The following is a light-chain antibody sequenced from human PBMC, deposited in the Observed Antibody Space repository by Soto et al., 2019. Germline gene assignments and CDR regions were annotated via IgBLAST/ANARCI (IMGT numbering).Light chain of an antibody. CDR3: SSYTSSSTLYV. CDR1: SSDVGGYNF. CDR2: EVS. Sequence: QSVLTQPASVSGSPGQPITISCTGTSSDVGGYNFVSWYQHHPGKAPQLMIFEVSNRPSGISYRFSGSKSGNTASLTISGLQAEDEADYYCSSYTSSSTLYVFGTGTKSPS. V-gene: IGLV2-14*01. J-gene: IGLJ1*01.